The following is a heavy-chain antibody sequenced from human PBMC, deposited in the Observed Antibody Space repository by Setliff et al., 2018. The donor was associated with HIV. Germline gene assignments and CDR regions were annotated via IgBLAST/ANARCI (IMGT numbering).Heavy chain of an antibody. V-gene: IGHV4-61*09. CDR3: ARALAGGSGWNYFDL. CDR2: VYTTGSA. Sequence: PLETLSLTCTVSGASFIRSRYYWSWIRQPAGKGLEWIGHVYTTGSASYNPSLESRVTILEALSKNQFSLNLDSVTAADTAVYFCARALAGGSGWNYFDLWGPGTLVTVSS. CDR1: GASFIRSRYY. J-gene: IGHJ4*02. D-gene: IGHD6-19*01.